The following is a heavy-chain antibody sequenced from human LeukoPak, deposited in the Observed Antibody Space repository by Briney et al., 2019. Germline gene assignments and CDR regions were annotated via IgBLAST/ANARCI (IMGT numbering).Heavy chain of an antibody. CDR3: ARSPPRKYFEWFASFDY. Sequence: ASVKVSCKASGYTFTSYDINWVRQATGQGLEWMGWMNPNSGNTGYAQKFQGRVAMTRNTSISTAYMELSSLRSEYTAVYDCARSPPRKYFEWFASFDYWGQGTLVTVSS. CDR1: GYTFTSYD. J-gene: IGHJ4*02. D-gene: IGHD3-9*01. CDR2: MNPNSGNT. V-gene: IGHV1-8*01.